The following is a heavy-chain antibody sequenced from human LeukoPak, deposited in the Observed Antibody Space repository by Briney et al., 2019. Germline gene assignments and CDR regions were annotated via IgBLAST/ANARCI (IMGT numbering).Heavy chain of an antibody. CDR2: ISSYNGNT. Sequence: ASVKVSCKASGYTFTSYGISWLRQAPGQGLEWMGWISSYNGNTKYAQKLQGRVTMTTDTSTSTAYMEVRSLRSDDTAVYYCARDGYSSDWYPLDAFEIWGQGTMVTVSS. V-gene: IGHV1-18*01. J-gene: IGHJ3*02. CDR3: ARDGYSSDWYPLDAFEI. D-gene: IGHD6-19*01. CDR1: GYTFTSYG.